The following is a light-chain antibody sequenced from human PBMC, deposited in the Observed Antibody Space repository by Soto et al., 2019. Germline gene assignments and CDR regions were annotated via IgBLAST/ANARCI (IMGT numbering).Light chain of an antibody. Sequence: EIVLTQSPATLSLSPGDRATLSCRASQSVSSYLAWYQQKPGQAPRLLIYDASSRATGIPARFSGSGPATDFTLTISSLEPEDFAVYYCQQRSNWLTFGGGTKVEIK. V-gene: IGKV3-11*01. CDR3: QQRSNWLT. CDR2: DAS. J-gene: IGKJ4*01. CDR1: QSVSSY.